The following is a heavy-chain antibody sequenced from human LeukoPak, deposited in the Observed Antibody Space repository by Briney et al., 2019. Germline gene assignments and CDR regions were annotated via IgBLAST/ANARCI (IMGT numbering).Heavy chain of an antibody. D-gene: IGHD4-23*01. J-gene: IGHJ4*02. Sequence: PSETLSLTCTVSGGSISSYYWSWIRQPPGKGLGWIGYIYYSGGTNYNPYLKSRVTISVDTSKNQFSLKLSSVTAADTAVYYCARDRPLDYGGTYYFDYWGQGTLVTVSS. CDR1: GGSISSYY. CDR3: ARDRPLDYGGTYYFDY. V-gene: IGHV4-59*01. CDR2: IYYSGGT.